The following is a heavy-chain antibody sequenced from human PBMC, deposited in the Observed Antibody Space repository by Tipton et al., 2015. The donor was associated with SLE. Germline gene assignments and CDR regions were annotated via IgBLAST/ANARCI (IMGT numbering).Heavy chain of an antibody. V-gene: IGHV4-39*01. CDR2: INHSGST. Sequence: TLSLTCTVSGGSISSSTHYWAWIRQPPGKGLEWIGEINHSGSTNYNPSLKSRVTISVDTSKNQFSLKLNSVTAADTAVYYCARQGIWYFDLWGRGTLVTVSS. CDR3: ARQGIWYFDL. J-gene: IGHJ2*01. CDR1: GGSISSSTHY.